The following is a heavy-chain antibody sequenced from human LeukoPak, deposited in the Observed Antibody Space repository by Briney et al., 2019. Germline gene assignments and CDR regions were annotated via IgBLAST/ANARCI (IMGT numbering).Heavy chain of an antibody. D-gene: IGHD6-6*01. J-gene: IGHJ5*02. Sequence: SETLSLTCAVYGGSFSGYYWSWIRQPPGKGLEWIGEINHSGSTNYNPSLRSRVTISVDTSKNQFSLKLSSVTAADTAVYYCATRYSSSSESAETTNWFDPWGQGTLVTVSS. CDR1: GGSFSGYY. V-gene: IGHV4-34*01. CDR3: ATRYSSSSESAETTNWFDP. CDR2: INHSGST.